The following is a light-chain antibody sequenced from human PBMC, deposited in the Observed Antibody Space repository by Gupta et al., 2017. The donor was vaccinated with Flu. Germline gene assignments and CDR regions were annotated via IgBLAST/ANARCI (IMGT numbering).Light chain of an antibody. V-gene: IGKV1-27*01. CDR2: SAS. Sequence: PSSLSASVGASVTSTCRASQDISNYLAWYQQTPGKVPKPLISSASTVQSGVPSRFSGSGSGAVFTLTISSLQPEDVATYYCLQYNSAPYTFGQGTKLEIK. CDR3: LQYNSAPYT. CDR1: QDISNY. J-gene: IGKJ2*01.